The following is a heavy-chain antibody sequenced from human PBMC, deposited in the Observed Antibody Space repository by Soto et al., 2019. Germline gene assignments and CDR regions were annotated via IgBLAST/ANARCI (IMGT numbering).Heavy chain of an antibody. CDR1: GYSFTSYW. Sequence: GESLKISCKGSGYSFTSYWISWVRQMPGKGLEWMGRIDPSDSYTNYSPSFQGHVTISADKSISTAYLQWSSLKASDTAMYYCAREYYGSGSSYYHYYGMDVWGQGTTVTVSS. D-gene: IGHD3-10*01. CDR3: AREYYGSGSSYYHYYGMDV. CDR2: IDPSDSYT. J-gene: IGHJ6*02. V-gene: IGHV5-10-1*01.